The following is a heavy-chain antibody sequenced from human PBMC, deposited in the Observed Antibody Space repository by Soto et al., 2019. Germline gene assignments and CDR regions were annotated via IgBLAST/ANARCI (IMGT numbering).Heavy chain of an antibody. D-gene: IGHD3-3*01. V-gene: IGHV4-30-4*01. CDR3: ARGIRMYYDFWSGYSDWFDP. CDR2: IYYSGST. Sequence: PSETLSLTCTVSGGSISSGDYYWSWIRQPPGKGLEWIGYIYYSGSTYYNPSLKSRVTISVDTSKNQFSLKLSSVTAADTAVYYCARGIRMYYDFWSGYSDWFDPWGQGTLVTVSS. J-gene: IGHJ5*02. CDR1: GGSISSGDYY.